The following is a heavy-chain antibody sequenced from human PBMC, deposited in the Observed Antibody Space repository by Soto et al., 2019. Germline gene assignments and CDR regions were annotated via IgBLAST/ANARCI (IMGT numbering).Heavy chain of an antibody. Sequence: EVQLVESGGGLVKPGGSLRLSCAASGFTFSSYSMNWVRQAPGKGLEWVSSISSSSSYIYYADSVKGRFTISRDNAKNSLYVQMNSLRAEDTAVYYCARGGTMVRGVIPWFDPWGQGTLVTVSS. CDR1: GFTFSSYS. V-gene: IGHV3-21*01. CDR3: ARGGTMVRGVIPWFDP. J-gene: IGHJ5*02. CDR2: ISSSSSYI. D-gene: IGHD3-10*01.